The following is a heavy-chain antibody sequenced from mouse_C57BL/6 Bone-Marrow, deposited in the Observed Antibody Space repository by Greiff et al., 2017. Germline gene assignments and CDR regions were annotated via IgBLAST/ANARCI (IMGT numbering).Heavy chain of an antibody. CDR1: GFNIKNTY. D-gene: IGHD2-4*01. Sequence: VQLQQSVAELVRPGASVKLSCTASGFNIKNTYMHWVKQRPEQGLEWIGRIDPANGNTKYAPKFQGQDTITADTSSNTASMQLSSLTAEDTAIYYCARGYYYDGYCDVWGTGTTVTVSS. J-gene: IGHJ1*03. CDR2: IDPANGNT. V-gene: IGHV14-3*01. CDR3: ARGYYYDGYCDV.